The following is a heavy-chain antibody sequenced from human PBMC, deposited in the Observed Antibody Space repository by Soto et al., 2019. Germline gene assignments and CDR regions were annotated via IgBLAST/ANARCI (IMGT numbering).Heavy chain of an antibody. CDR3: ARVPGAAAGTYYGMDV. D-gene: IGHD6-13*01. CDR1: GYSFTSYW. V-gene: IGHV5-51*01. Sequence: GESLKISCKGSGYSFTSYWIGWVRQMPGKGLEWMGIIYPGDSDTRYSPSFQGQVTISADKSISTAYLQWSSLKASDTAMYYCARVPGAAAGTYYGMDVWGQGTTVTVSS. J-gene: IGHJ6*02. CDR2: IYPGDSDT.